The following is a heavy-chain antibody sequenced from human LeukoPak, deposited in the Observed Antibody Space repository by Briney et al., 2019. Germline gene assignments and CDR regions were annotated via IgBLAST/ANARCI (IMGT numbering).Heavy chain of an antibody. J-gene: IGHJ4*02. CDR1: GFXVSRDY. V-gene: IGHV3-53*01. CDR2: IYGGDTT. D-gene: IGHD2-15*01. Sequence: GGSLRLSCAASGFXVSRDYMSWVRQAPGKGLEWVSVIYGGDTTYYADSVRGRFTISRDTSKNTLCLQMNSLRVDDTAVYYCARAIQFGGYFDYWGQGTLVTVSS. CDR3: ARAIQFGGYFDY.